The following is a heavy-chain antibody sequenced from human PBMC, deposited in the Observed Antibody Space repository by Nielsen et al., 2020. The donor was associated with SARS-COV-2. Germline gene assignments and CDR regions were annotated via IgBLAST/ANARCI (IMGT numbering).Heavy chain of an antibody. D-gene: IGHD5-12*01. CDR3: ATGGYSGYDGPLYYYYGMDV. CDR2: ISWDGGST. CDR1: GFIFDDYT. Sequence: GESLKISCAASGFIFDDYTMHWVRQAPGKGLEWVSLISWDGGSTYYADSVKGRFTISRDNSKNSLYLQMNSLRTEDTALYYCATGGYSGYDGPLYYYYGMDVWGQGTTVTVSS. J-gene: IGHJ6*02. V-gene: IGHV3-43*01.